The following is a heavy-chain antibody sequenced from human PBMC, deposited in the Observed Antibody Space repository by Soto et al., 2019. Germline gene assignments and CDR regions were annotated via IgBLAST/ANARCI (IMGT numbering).Heavy chain of an antibody. D-gene: IGHD2-21*01. Sequence: VGSLRLSCAASGFTFSTYAMTWVRQAPGRGLEWVSTILHDETPFYTDSVKGRFTISRDNVRGTLYLQMNGLRVEDAALYFCAKDLFPTSGQRFFFESWGQGSLVTV. V-gene: IGHV3-23*01. CDR1: GFTFSTYA. J-gene: IGHJ4*02. CDR2: ILHDETP. CDR3: AKDLFPTSGQRFFFES.